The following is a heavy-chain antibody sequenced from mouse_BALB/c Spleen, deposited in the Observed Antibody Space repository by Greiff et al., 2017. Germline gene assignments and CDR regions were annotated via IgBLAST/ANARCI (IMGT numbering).Heavy chain of an antibody. Sequence: LQQPGSELVRPGASVKLSCKASGYTFTSYWMHWVKQRHGQGLEWIGNIYPGSGSTNYDEKFKSKGTLTVDTSSSTAYMHLSSLTSEDSAVYYCARGGLRLAMDYWGQGTSVTVSS. CDR2: IYPGSGST. D-gene: IGHD2-2*01. V-gene: IGHV1S22*01. CDR3: ARGGLRLAMDY. J-gene: IGHJ4*01. CDR1: GYTFTSYW.